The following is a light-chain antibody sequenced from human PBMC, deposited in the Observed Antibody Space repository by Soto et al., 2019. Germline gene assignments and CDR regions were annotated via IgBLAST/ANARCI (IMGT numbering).Light chain of an antibody. Sequence: QPVLTQPRSVSGSPGQSITISCTGTSSDIGAYNHVSWYQQHPGKAPKLMIYFDTERPSGVPDRFSASKSGNTASLTISGLQADDEADYYCCSHAGSYTWVFGGGTKLTVL. V-gene: IGLV2-11*01. CDR3: CSHAGSYTWV. CDR1: SSDIGAYNH. J-gene: IGLJ3*02. CDR2: FDT.